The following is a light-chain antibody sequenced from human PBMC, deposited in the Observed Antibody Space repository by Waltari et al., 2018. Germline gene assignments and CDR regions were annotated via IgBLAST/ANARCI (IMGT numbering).Light chain of an antibody. J-gene: IGKJ1*01. CDR3: MQSLQTLWT. Sequence: DIVVTQSPLSLPVTPGEPASISCRSSQSLLHRHGNNYLDWYLQKPGQSPQLLIYLCSNRASGVPDRFSGSGSGTDFTLRISRVEAEDVCVYYCMQSLQTLWTFGPGTKVEIK. CDR2: LCS. CDR1: QSLLHRHGNNY. V-gene: IGKV2-28*01.